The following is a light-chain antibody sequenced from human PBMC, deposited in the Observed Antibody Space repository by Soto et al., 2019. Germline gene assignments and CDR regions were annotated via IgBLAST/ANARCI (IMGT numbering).Light chain of an antibody. CDR1: SSDIGAYDY. V-gene: IGLV2-8*01. CDR3: SAYAGRYTFV. J-gene: IGLJ1*01. Sequence: QSVLTQPPSASGSPGQSVTISCTGTSSDIGAYDYVSWYQQHPGKAPKFMIYEVSKRPSGVPDRFSGSKSGNTASLTVSGLQAEDEADYYCSAYAGRYTFVFGTGTKVNVL. CDR2: EVS.